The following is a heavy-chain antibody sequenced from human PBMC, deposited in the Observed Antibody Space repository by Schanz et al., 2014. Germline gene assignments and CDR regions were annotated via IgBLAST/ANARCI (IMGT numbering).Heavy chain of an antibody. CDR3: ARDGEAAAGCDY. J-gene: IGHJ4*02. CDR1: GYTFTSYY. D-gene: IGHD6-13*01. CDR2: INPSSGTT. V-gene: IGHV1-46*03. Sequence: QVQLVQSGAEVKKPGASVKVSCKASGYTFTSYYMHWVRQAPGQGLEWMGKINPSSGTTRIAQNFQGRLTVTRDTSTSTVNMELSSLRSEDTAVYYCARDGEAAAGCDYWGQGTRVTVSS.